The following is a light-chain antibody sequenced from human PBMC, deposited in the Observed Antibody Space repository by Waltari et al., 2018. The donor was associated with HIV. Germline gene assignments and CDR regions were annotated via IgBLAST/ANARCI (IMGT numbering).Light chain of an antibody. CDR1: SSTLANDY. CDR3: GTWDPRLSVGV. CDR2: DNN. Sequence: QSVLTQPPSVSAAPGQTVTISCSGSSSTLANDYVSWYPPVPGAAPKLLIYDNNKRPSGIPDRFSGSKSGTSATLDITGLQTGDEADYYCGTWDPRLSVGVFGGGTKLTVL. V-gene: IGLV1-51*01. J-gene: IGLJ2*01.